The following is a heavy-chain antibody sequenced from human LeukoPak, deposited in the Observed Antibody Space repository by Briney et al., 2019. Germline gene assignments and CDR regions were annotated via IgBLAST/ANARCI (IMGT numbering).Heavy chain of an antibody. Sequence: GGSLRLSCTVSGFTVSINSMSWVRQAPGKGLEWVSFIYSGGNTHYSDSVKGRFTISRDNSKNTLYLQMNSLRAEDTAVYYCARRAGEYSHPYDYWGQGTLVTVSS. J-gene: IGHJ4*02. V-gene: IGHV3-53*01. D-gene: IGHD4-17*01. CDR1: GFTVSINS. CDR2: IYSGGNT. CDR3: ARRAGEYSHPYDY.